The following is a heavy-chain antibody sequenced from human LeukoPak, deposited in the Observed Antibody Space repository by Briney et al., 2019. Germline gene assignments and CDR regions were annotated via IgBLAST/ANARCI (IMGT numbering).Heavy chain of an antibody. J-gene: IGHJ6*03. D-gene: IGHD6-13*01. Sequence: SETLPLTCTVSGGSISSYYWSWIRQPPGKGLEWIGYIYYSGSTNYNPSLKSRVTISVDTSKNQFSLKLSSVTAADTAVYYCARRDSSWYQGGYYYYYMDVWGKGTTVTVSS. V-gene: IGHV4-59*08. CDR1: GGSISSYY. CDR2: IYYSGST. CDR3: ARRDSSWYQGGYYYYYMDV.